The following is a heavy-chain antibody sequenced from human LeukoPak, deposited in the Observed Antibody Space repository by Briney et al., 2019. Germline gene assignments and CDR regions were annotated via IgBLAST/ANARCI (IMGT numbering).Heavy chain of an antibody. CDR3: VRDLGWCTSGVCSL. Sequence: PGGSLRLSXAASGFTFSDYWIHWLRQVPGKGLVWVSRINGDGTITHYADSVKGRFTISRDNAKNTLYLQMNSLRAEDTAVYYCVRDLGWCTSGVCSLWGQGTPVTVSS. D-gene: IGHD2-8*01. CDR1: GFTFSDYW. J-gene: IGHJ4*02. V-gene: IGHV3-74*01. CDR2: INGDGTIT.